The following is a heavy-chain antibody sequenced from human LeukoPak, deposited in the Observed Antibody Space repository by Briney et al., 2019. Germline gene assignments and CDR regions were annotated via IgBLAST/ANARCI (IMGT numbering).Heavy chain of an antibody. Sequence: ASVKVSCKASGYTFTSYDINWVRQATGQGLEWMGWMNPNSGNTGYAQKFQGRVTMTRNTSISTAYMELSSLRSEDTAVYYCARRYSSPKDYYYYYGMDVWGQGTTVTVSS. J-gene: IGHJ6*02. D-gene: IGHD2-21*01. CDR2: MNPNSGNT. V-gene: IGHV1-8*01. CDR3: ARRYSSPKDYYYYYGMDV. CDR1: GYTFTSYD.